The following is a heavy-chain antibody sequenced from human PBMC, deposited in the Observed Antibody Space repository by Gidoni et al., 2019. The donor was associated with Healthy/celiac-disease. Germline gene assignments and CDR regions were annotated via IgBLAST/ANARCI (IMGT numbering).Heavy chain of an antibody. Sequence: EVQLLESGGGLVQPGGSLRLSCAASGFTFSSYAMSWVRQAPGKGLEWVSAISGSGGSTYYADPVKGRFTISRDNSKNTLYLQMNSLRAEDTAVYYCAKVRGPGNNAFDIWGQGTMVTVSS. D-gene: IGHD3-16*01. CDR2: ISGSGGST. CDR3: AKVRGPGNNAFDI. J-gene: IGHJ3*02. CDR1: GFTFSSYA. V-gene: IGHV3-23*01.